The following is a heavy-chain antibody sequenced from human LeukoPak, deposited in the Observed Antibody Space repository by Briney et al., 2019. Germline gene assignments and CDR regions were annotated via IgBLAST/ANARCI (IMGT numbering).Heavy chain of an antibody. V-gene: IGHV4-61*02. CDR2: IYTSGST. CDR3: ARVGCSSTSCTKFDY. CDR1: GGSISSGDYY. Sequence: PSEILSLTCTVSGGSISSGDYYWSWIRQPAGKGLEWIGRIYTSGSTNYNPSLKSRATMSVDTSKNQFSLKLSSVTAADTAVYYCARVGCSSTSCTKFDYWGQGTLVTVSS. J-gene: IGHJ4*02. D-gene: IGHD2-2*01.